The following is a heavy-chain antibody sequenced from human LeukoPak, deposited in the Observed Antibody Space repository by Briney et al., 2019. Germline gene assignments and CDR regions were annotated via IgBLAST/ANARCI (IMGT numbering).Heavy chain of an antibody. CDR1: GGSITSYY. CDR2: VYYSGST. J-gene: IGHJ4*02. Sequence: PSETLSLTSTVSGGSITSYYWSWIRQPPGKGLEWIGYVYYSGSTNYNPSLKSRVTISVDTSKNQFCLKLSSVTAADTALYYCARADYDSSGYYYFDYWGQGTLVTVSS. V-gene: IGHV4-59*01. D-gene: IGHD3-22*01. CDR3: ARADYDSSGYYYFDY.